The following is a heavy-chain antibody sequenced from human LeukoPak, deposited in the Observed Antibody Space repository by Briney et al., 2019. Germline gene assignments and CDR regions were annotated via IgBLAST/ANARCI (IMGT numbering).Heavy chain of an antibody. CDR2: IYYSGST. CDR3: ARSPRLGRYGYGPWELPVSYFDY. J-gene: IGHJ4*02. CDR1: GGSINSYY. Sequence: SETLSLTCTVSGGSINSYYWSWIRQPPGKGLEWIGYIYYSGSTNYNPSLKSRVTISVHTSKNQFSLKLSSVTAAETAVYYCARSPRLGRYGYGPWELPVSYFDYWGQGTLVTVSS. V-gene: IGHV4-59*08. D-gene: IGHD1-26*01.